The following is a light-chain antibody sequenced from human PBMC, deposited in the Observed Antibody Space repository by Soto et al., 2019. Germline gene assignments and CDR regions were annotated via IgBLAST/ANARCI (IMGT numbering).Light chain of an antibody. CDR3: QQSHSSPLT. V-gene: IGKV1-39*01. CDR2: VAS. J-gene: IGKJ1*01. Sequence: DIQMTQSPSSLSAYVGDRVTITCRASQSIGPYLSWYQEKPGTPPRLLIYVASSLESGVPSRFSGSASGTDFTRTISILQPEDFATYYCQQSHSSPLTFGQGTKVEI. CDR1: QSIGPY.